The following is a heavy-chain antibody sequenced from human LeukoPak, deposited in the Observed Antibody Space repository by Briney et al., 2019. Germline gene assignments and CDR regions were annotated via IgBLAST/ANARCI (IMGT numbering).Heavy chain of an antibody. CDR1: GFTFASSA. J-gene: IGHJ5*02. V-gene: IGHV1-58*01. CDR3: AAFDAGDCGGDCPYFSFP. Sequence: SVKVSCKASGFTFASSAVQWVRQARGQRLEWIGWIVVGSANTNYAQKFQERVTITRDMSTGTAYMELSSLRSEDTAVYYCAAFDAGDCGGDCPYFSFPWGLGTLVTVSS. D-gene: IGHD2-21*02. CDR2: IVVGSANT.